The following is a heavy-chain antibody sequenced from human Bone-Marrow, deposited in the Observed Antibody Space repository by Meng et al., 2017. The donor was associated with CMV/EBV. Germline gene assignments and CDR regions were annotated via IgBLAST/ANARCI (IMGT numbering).Heavy chain of an antibody. V-gene: IGHV3-20*04. D-gene: IGHD5-12*01. CDR3: VRADGPSGYDPPVDS. CDR2: VNWNGGNT. J-gene: IGHJ4*02. Sequence: GESLKISCAASGFIFDDYGMTWVRQTPGKGLEWVSGVNWNGGNTAYADSVKGRFTSSRYNAKNSLYIEMNSLRGEDTAFYYCVRADGPSGYDPPVDSWGQGTLVTVSS. CDR1: GFIFDDYG.